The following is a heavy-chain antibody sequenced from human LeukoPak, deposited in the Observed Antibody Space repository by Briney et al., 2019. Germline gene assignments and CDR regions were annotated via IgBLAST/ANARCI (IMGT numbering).Heavy chain of an antibody. J-gene: IGHJ5*02. V-gene: IGHV4-34*01. CDR3: ARGTASKYYFGSGTYHWFDP. CDR1: GGSFSGYY. Sequence: SETLSLTCAVYGGSFSGYYWSWIRQPPGKGLEWIGEINHSGSTNYNPSLKSRVTISVDTSKNQFSLKLSSVTAADTAVYYCARGTASKYYFGSGTYHWFDPWGQGTLVTVSS. D-gene: IGHD3-10*01. CDR2: INHSGST.